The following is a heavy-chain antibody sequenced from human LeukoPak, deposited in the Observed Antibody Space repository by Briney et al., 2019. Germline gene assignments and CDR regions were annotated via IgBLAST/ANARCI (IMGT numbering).Heavy chain of an antibody. CDR2: IYYSGST. Sequence: SETLSLTCTVSGGFISSYYWSWIRQPPGKGLEWIGYIYYSGSTNYNPSLKSRVTISVDTSKNQFSLKLSSVTAADTAVYYCARGSSSWYRWGQGTLVTVSS. CDR3: ARGSSSWYR. CDR1: GGFISSYY. V-gene: IGHV4-59*08. D-gene: IGHD6-13*01. J-gene: IGHJ4*02.